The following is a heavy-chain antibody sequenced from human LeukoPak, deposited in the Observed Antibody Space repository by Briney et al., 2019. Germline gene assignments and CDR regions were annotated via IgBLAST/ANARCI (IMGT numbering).Heavy chain of an antibody. CDR2: VSYDGSDK. CDR3: AREDTYSSSQDY. CDR1: GITFSRYG. J-gene: IGHJ4*02. V-gene: IGHV3-30*03. D-gene: IGHD6-13*01. Sequence: GGSLRLSCAASGITFSRYGMHWVRQAPGKGLEWVAVVSYDGSDKNYLESVKGRFIISRENANNTLYLQMNSLRAEDTAVYYCAREDTYSSSQDYWGQGTLVTVSS.